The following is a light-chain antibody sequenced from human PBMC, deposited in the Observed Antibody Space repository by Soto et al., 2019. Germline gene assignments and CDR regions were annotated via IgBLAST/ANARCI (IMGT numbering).Light chain of an antibody. CDR1: QGVRND. CDR2: GAS. CDR3: LQDYSYPLT. J-gene: IGKJ4*01. Sequence: AIQMTQSPSSLSASVGDRVTITCRASQGVRNDLGWYQQKPGKAPKLLIYGASSLQSGVPSRFSGSGSGTDFTLTISSLQPEDFAAYYCLQDYSYPLTFGGGTKVEI. V-gene: IGKV1-6*01.